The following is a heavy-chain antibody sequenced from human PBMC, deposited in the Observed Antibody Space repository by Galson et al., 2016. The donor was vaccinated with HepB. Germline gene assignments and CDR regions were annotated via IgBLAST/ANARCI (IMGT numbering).Heavy chain of an antibody. J-gene: IGHJ4*02. Sequence: SLRLSCAASGFTFSSYGMHWVRQAPGKGLEWVAVIWYDGSNKYYADSVKGRFTISRHNSKNTLYLQMNSLRAEDTALYYCVRDLDDYIWGTYRTLDYWGQGTLVTVSS. V-gene: IGHV3-33*01. CDR3: VRDLDDYIWGTYRTLDY. D-gene: IGHD3-16*01. CDR2: IWYDGSNK. CDR1: GFTFSSYG.